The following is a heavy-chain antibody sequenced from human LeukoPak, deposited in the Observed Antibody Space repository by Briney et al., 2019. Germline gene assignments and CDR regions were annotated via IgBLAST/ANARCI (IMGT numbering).Heavy chain of an antibody. CDR1: GGSVSSYY. CDR2: IYYSGST. J-gene: IGHJ4*02. Sequence: SETLSLTCTVSGGSVSSYYWSWIRQPPGKGLEWIEYIYYSGSTNYNPSLKSRVTISVDTSKNQFSLKLSSVTAADTAVYYCARRAVTSSEDYFDYWGQGTLVTVSS. D-gene: IGHD4-17*01. CDR3: ARRAVTSSEDYFDY. V-gene: IGHV4-59*08.